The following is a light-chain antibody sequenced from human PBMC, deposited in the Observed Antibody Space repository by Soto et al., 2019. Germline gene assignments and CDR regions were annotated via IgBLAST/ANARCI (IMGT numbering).Light chain of an antibody. CDR3: SSYAGRSNFYV. CDR2: EVT. CDR1: SSDVGGYNF. J-gene: IGLJ1*01. V-gene: IGLV2-8*01. Sequence: QSVLTQPPSASGSPGQSITISFTGASSDVGGYNFVSWYQQHPGKAPKLIIYEVTKRPSGVPDRFSGSKSGSTASLTVSGLQAEDEADYYCSSYAGRSNFYVFGTGTKVTVL.